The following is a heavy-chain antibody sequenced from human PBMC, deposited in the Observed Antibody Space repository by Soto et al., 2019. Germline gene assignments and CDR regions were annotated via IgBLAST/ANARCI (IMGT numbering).Heavy chain of an antibody. Sequence: PGESLKISCAASGFTFSSYAMSWVRQAPGKGLEWVSAISGSGGSTYYADSVKGRFTISRDNSKNTLYLQMNSLRAEDTAVYYCAKGVDIVVVVAATVDYWGQGTLVTVSS. D-gene: IGHD2-15*01. CDR2: ISGSGGST. J-gene: IGHJ4*02. CDR3: AKGVDIVVVVAATVDY. CDR1: GFTFSSYA. V-gene: IGHV3-23*01.